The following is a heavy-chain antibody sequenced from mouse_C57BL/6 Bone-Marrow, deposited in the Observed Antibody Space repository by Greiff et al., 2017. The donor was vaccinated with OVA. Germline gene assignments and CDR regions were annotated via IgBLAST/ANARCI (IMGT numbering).Heavy chain of an antibody. J-gene: IGHJ3*01. V-gene: IGHV1-80*01. Sequence: QVQLKQSGAELVKPGASVKISCKASGYAFSSYWMNWVKQRPGKGLEWIGQIYPGDGDTNYNGKFKGKATLTADKSSSTAYMQLSSLTSEDSAVYCCASGGYGSPWFAYWGQGTLVTVSA. D-gene: IGHD1-1*01. CDR3: ASGGYGSPWFAY. CDR1: GYAFSSYW. CDR2: IYPGDGDT.